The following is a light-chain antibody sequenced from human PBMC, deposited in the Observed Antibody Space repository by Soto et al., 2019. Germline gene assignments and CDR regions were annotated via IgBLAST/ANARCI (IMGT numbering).Light chain of an antibody. CDR1: QSVFYSSNNKNF. CDR2: WAS. CDR3: QQYYDTPFT. V-gene: IGKV4-1*01. Sequence: DIVMTQSPYSLAVSLGERATINCKSSQSVFYSSNNKNFLAWYQQKPGQPPKLLIYWASTRESGVPDRISGGGSGTDFTLTISSLQAEDVAVYYCQQYYDTPFTFGGGTKVDIK. J-gene: IGKJ4*01.